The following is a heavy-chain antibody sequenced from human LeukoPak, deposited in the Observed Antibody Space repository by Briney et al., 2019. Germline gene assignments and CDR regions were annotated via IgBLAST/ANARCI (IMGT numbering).Heavy chain of an antibody. D-gene: IGHD3-22*01. CDR2: IYTSGST. V-gene: IGHV4-61*02. CDR1: GASISSGSYY. CDR3: TRGSIAYYYMDV. J-gene: IGHJ6*03. Sequence: SETLSLTCTVSGASISSGSYYWSWIRQPAGKGLEWIGRIYTSGSTNYNPSLKSRVTISVDTSKNQFSLKLSSVTAADTAVYYCTRGSIAYYYMDVWGKGTTVTISS.